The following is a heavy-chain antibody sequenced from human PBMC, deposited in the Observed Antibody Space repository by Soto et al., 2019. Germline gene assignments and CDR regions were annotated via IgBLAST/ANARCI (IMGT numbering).Heavy chain of an antibody. D-gene: IGHD3-10*01. Sequence: ASVKVSCKASGYIFINYGITWVRQAPGQGLEWMGWISGYNGNTKYADKLQGRVSMTTDTSTTTAYMELRSLRSDDTAVYYCARDPMVRGVILFDYWGQGT. CDR2: ISGYNGNT. CDR1: GYIFINYG. CDR3: ARDPMVRGVILFDY. V-gene: IGHV1-18*01. J-gene: IGHJ4*02.